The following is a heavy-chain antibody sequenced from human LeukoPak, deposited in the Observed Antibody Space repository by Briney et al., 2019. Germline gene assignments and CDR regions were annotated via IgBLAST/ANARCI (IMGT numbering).Heavy chain of an antibody. D-gene: IGHD7-27*01. CDR2: IGTSGGDI. J-gene: IGHJ4*02. CDR3: ARDPNWGSVY. V-gene: IGHV3-23*01. CDR1: GFTFSNYV. Sequence: PGGSLRLSCAASGFTFSNYVMIWVRQAPGKGLEWVSIIGTSGGDIHYADSVKGRFSISRDNSKNTLSLQMNSLRVDDTAVYYCARDPNWGSVYWGQGTLVTVSS.